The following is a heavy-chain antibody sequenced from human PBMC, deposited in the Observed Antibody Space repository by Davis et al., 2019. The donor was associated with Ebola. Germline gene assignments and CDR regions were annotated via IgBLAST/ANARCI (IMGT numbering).Heavy chain of an antibody. D-gene: IGHD4-17*01. CDR2: ISSNGGST. CDR1: GFLFSSYT. CDR3: VRDYYGASY. J-gene: IGHJ4*02. V-gene: IGHV3-64D*08. Sequence: GESLMLCCSASGFLFSSYTMHWLRQAPGKGLEYVSAISSNGGSTYYADSVKGSFTISRVNSKNTLYLRMSSLRAEDTAVYYWVRDYYGASYWGQGTLVTVSS.